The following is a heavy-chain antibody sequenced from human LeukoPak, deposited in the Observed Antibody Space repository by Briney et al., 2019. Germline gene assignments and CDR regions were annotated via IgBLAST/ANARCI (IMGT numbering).Heavy chain of an antibody. V-gene: IGHV1-18*01. D-gene: IGHD3-3*01. CDR2: ISAYNGNT. CDR3: ARESYYDFWSGFQNFDY. Sequence: ASVKVSCKASGYTFTSYGISWVRQAPGQGLEWMGWISAYNGNTNYAQKLQGRVTMTTDTSTSTAYMELRSPRSDDTAVYYCARESYYDFWSGFQNFDYWGQGTLVTVSS. J-gene: IGHJ4*02. CDR1: GYTFTSYG.